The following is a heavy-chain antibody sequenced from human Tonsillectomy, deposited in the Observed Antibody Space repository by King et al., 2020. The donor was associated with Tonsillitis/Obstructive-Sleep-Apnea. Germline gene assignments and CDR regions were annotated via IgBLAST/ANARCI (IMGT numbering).Heavy chain of an antibody. Sequence: VQLVESGGGLVQPGRSLRLSCKASGFTFGDYAMSWVRQAPGKGLEWVGFIRSKGYGGTTDYAASVKGRFTISRDDSKNIAYLQMNSLKTEDTAVYYCTRDRTSNDFWSGYDLDYWGQGTTVTVSS. CDR3: TRDRTSNDFWSGYDLDY. V-gene: IGHV3-49*04. D-gene: IGHD3-3*01. CDR2: IRSKGYGGTT. J-gene: IGHJ4*03. CDR1: GFTFGDYA.